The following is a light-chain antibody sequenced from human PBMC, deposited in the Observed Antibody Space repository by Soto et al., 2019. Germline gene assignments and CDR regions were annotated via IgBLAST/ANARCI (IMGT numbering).Light chain of an antibody. CDR1: SSNIGDNY. V-gene: IGLV1-51*01. Sequence: QSALTQPPSMSAAPGQRVTISGSGTSSNIGDNYISWYRQFPGTAPELLIYDNYKRPSGIPDRFSGSKSGTSATLGITGLQTGDEADYYCGTWDTSLSNWVFGGGTQLTVL. CDR2: DNY. CDR3: GTWDTSLSNWV. J-gene: IGLJ3*02.